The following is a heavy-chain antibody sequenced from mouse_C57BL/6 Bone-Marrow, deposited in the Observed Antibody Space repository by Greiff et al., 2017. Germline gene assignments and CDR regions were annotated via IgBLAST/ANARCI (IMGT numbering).Heavy chain of an antibody. Sequence: EVKLMESGGGLVKPGGSLKLSCAASGFTFSSYAMSWVRQTPEKRLEWVATISDGGSYTYYPDNVKGRFTISRDNAKNNLYLQMSHLKSEDTAMYYCARELRTYFYYWGQGTTLTVSS. CDR2: ISDGGSYT. V-gene: IGHV5-4*01. D-gene: IGHD1-1*01. J-gene: IGHJ2*01. CDR1: GFTFSSYA. CDR3: ARELRTYFYY.